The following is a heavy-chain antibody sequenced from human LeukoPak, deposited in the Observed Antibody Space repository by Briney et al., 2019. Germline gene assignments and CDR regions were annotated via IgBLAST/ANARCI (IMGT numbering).Heavy chain of an antibody. D-gene: IGHD3-10*01. CDR2: INHSGST. CDR3: ARGPHKYGSGSKTFDY. Sequence: SQTLSPTSALYRVSFSGYYWSWIRQPPGKRLEWIREINHSGSTNYNPSLKSRVTKSVDTSKNQFSLKLSSVTAADTAVYYCARGPHKYGSGSKTFDYWGQGTLVTVSS. V-gene: IGHV4-34*01. J-gene: IGHJ4*02. CDR1: RVSFSGYY.